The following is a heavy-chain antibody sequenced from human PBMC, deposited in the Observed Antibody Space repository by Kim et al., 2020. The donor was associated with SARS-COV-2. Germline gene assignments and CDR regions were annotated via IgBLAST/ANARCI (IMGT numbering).Heavy chain of an antibody. CDR1: GFTFSTSP. CDR2: ISWDGTRT. J-gene: IGHJ4*02. Sequence: GGSLRLSCVASGFTFSTSPMGWVRQAPGKGLEWVSRISWDGTRTYYADSVKGRVTMSSDKSKNMLYLHMNSLRVEDTAVYYCAKAVINSGFDYLGQGTQV. D-gene: IGHD1-26*01. CDR3: AKAVINSGFDY. V-gene: IGHV3-23*01.